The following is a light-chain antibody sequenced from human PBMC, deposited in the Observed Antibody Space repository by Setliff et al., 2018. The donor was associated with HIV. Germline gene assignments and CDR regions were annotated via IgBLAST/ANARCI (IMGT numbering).Light chain of an antibody. CDR1: SSDIGSYNY. CDR2: EVI. CDR3: SSFTSSGTYV. J-gene: IGLJ1*01. V-gene: IGLV2-14*01. Sequence: QSALTQPPSASGSPGQSVTISCTGTSSDIGSYNYVSWYQQYPGKAPKLIIYEVINRPSGVSNRFSASKSGNTASLTISGLQAEDEADYYCSSFTSSGTYVFGTGTKVTVL.